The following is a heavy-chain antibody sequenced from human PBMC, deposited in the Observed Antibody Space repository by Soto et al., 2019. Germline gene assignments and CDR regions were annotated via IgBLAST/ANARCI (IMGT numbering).Heavy chain of an antibody. V-gene: IGHV1-18*01. D-gene: IGHD2-15*01. CDR2: ISAYNGNT. J-gene: IGHJ4*02. CDR3: ARVEADCSGGSCYSPYLIDDY. CDR1: GYTFTSYG. Sequence: ASVKVSCKASGYTFTSYGISWVRQAPGQGLEWMGWISAYNGNTNYAQKLQGRVTMTTDTSTSTAYMELRSLRSDDTAVYYCARVEADCSGGSCYSPYLIDDYWGQGTLVTVSS.